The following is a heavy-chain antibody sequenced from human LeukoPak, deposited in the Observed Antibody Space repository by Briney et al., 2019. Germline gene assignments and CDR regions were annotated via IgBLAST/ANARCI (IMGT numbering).Heavy chain of an antibody. V-gene: IGHV3-30*03. Sequence: GRSLRLSCAASGFAFSSYGMHWVRQAPGKGLEWVAVISYDGSNKYYADSVKGRFTISRDNSKNTLYLQMNSLRAEDTAVYYCAIDRGGSYSFDYWGQGTLVTVSS. CDR1: GFAFSSYG. D-gene: IGHD2-15*01. CDR2: ISYDGSNK. J-gene: IGHJ4*02. CDR3: AIDRGGSYSFDY.